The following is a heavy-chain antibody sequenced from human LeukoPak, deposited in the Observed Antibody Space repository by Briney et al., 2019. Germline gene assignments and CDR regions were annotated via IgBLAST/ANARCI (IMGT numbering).Heavy chain of an antibody. CDR3: ATGYDFWSGYYTDY. Sequence: GASVKVSCKASGYTFTSYDINWVRQATGQGLEWMGWMNPNSGNTGYAQKFQGRVTMTRNTSISTAYMELSSLRSEDTAVYYCATGYDFWSGYYTDYWGQGTLVTVSS. V-gene: IGHV1-8*01. D-gene: IGHD3-3*01. CDR1: GYTFTSYD. J-gene: IGHJ4*02. CDR2: MNPNSGNT.